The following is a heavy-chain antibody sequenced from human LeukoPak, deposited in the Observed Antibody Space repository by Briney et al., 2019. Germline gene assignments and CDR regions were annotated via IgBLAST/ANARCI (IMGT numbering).Heavy chain of an antibody. CDR2: IRTASDT. V-gene: IGHV3-13*01. D-gene: IGHD1-1*01. CDR1: GFTFSSFD. J-gene: IGHJ6*03. Sequence: GGSPRLSCAASGFTFSSFDMHWVRQPTGQGLEWVSTIRTASDTYYPGSVEGRFTLSRDNAKNSLYLQMNSLTAGDTAVYYCARGPPRGKYYYMGVWGKGTTVTVSS. CDR3: ARGPPRGKYYYMGV.